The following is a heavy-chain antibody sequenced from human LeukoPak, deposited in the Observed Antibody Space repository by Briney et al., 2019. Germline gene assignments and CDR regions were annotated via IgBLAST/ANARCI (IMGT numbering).Heavy chain of an antibody. J-gene: IGHJ6*03. CDR2: IYYSGST. Sequence: PSETMSLTCTVSGGSISSYYWSWIRQPPGKGLEWIGYIYYSGSTNYNPSLKSRVTISVDTSKNQFSLKLSSVTAADTAVYYCARDLYRGYMDVWGKGTTVTVSS. CDR3: ARDLYRGYMDV. V-gene: IGHV4-59*12. CDR1: GGSISSYY. D-gene: IGHD4-11*01.